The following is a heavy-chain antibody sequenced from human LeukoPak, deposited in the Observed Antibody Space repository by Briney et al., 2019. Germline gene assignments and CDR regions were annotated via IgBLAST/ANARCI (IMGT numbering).Heavy chain of an antibody. CDR3: AKYSYDSSAYYRY. CDR1: GFTFGTYA. V-gene: IGHV3-23*01. Sequence: PGGSLRLSCAASGFTFGTYAMSWVRQAPGKGLEWVSTISGSGSSTYYADSVKGRFTISRDNSKNTLYLQMNSLRAEDTAVYYCAKYSYDSSAYYRYWGQGTLVTVSS. D-gene: IGHD3-22*01. J-gene: IGHJ4*02. CDR2: ISGSGSST.